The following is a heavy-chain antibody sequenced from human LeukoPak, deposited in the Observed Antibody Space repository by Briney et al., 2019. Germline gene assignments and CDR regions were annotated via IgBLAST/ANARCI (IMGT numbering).Heavy chain of an antibody. D-gene: IGHD6-13*01. Sequence: PSGRSLRLSCAASGFTFDDYAMHWVRQAPGKGLEWVSGISWNSGSIGYADSVKGRFTISRDNAKNSLYLQMNSLRAEDTALYYCAKDGYPQQQLVPQPYYFDYWGQGTLVTVSS. CDR3: AKDGYPQQQLVPQPYYFDY. J-gene: IGHJ4*02. CDR2: ISWNSGSI. V-gene: IGHV3-9*01. CDR1: GFTFDDYA.